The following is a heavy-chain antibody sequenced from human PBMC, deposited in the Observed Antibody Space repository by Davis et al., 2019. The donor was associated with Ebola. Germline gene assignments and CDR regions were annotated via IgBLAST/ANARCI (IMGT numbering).Heavy chain of an antibody. Sequence: AASVKVSCKASGYGFSSNGISWVRQAPGQGLEWMGWISVYNGATNYAQKFQGRVSMTTDTSTSTAYMELRSLRSDDTAVYYCARAQFPTTSDHWGQGTLVTVSS. CDR3: ARAQFPTTSDH. D-gene: IGHD1-1*01. CDR2: ISVYNGAT. V-gene: IGHV1-18*04. J-gene: IGHJ4*02. CDR1: GYGFSSNG.